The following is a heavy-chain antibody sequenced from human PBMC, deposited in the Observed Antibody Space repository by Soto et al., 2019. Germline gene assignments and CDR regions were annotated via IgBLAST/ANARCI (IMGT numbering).Heavy chain of an antibody. CDR1: GYTFTSYA. Sequence: GASLKVSCKASGYTFTSYAMHWVRQAPGQRLEWMGWINAGNGNTKYSQKFQGRVTITRDTSASTAYMELSSLRSEDTAVYYCARSIVVVTALDYWGPGTLVTVSS. J-gene: IGHJ4*02. CDR2: INAGNGNT. V-gene: IGHV1-3*01. CDR3: ARSIVVVTALDY. D-gene: IGHD2-21*02.